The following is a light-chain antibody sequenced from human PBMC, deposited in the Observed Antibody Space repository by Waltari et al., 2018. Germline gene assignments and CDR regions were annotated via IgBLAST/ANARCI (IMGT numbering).Light chain of an antibody. CDR3: QQYNSYSLLT. Sequence: DIQMTQSPSTLSASVGDRFTITCRASQSISNWLAWYQLKPGKAPKLRIYKASTLESGVPSRFSGSGAGTEFTLTISSLQPDDFATYYCQQYNSYSLLTFGGGTKVEIK. CDR1: QSISNW. V-gene: IGKV1-5*03. CDR2: KAS. J-gene: IGKJ4*01.